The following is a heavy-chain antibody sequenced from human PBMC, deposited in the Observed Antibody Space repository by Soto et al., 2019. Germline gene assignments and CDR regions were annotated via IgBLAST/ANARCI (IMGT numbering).Heavy chain of an antibody. CDR2: ISGSGGAT. D-gene: IGHD3-3*01. CDR3: AIPSFGVANSRH. V-gene: IGHV3-23*01. CDR1: GFSFSSYG. J-gene: IGHJ4*02. Sequence: DVQLWESGGGLVQPGGSLRLSCAASGFSFSSYGMSWVRQAPGKGLEWVSAISGSGGATYYADSVKGRFTISRDNSKNTLGLQMNSLGAEDTAVYYCAIPSFGVANSRHWGQGTLVTVSS.